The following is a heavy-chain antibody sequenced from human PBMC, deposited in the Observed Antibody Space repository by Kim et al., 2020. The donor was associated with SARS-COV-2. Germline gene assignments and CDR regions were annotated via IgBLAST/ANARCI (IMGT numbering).Heavy chain of an antibody. J-gene: IGHJ5*02. Sequence: SETLSLTCTVSGGSISSYYWSWIRQPAGKGLEWIGRIYTSGSTNYNPSLKSRVTMSVDTSKNQFSLKLSSVTAADTAVYYCARVEAAAGTHGWFDPWGQGTLVTVSS. CDR2: IYTSGST. CDR1: GGSISSYY. D-gene: IGHD6-13*01. V-gene: IGHV4-4*07. CDR3: ARVEAAAGTHGWFDP.